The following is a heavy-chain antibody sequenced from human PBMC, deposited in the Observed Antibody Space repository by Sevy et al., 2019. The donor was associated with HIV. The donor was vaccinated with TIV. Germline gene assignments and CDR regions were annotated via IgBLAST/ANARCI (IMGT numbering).Heavy chain of an antibody. CDR1: GGSISSYY. Sequence: SETLSLTCTVSGGSISSYYWSWIRQPPGKGLEWIGYIYYSGSTNYNPSLKSRVTISVDTSKNQFSLKLSSVTAADTAVYYCARASKAAAGILQYDYWGQGTLVTVSS. CDR3: ARASKAAAGILQYDY. D-gene: IGHD6-13*01. CDR2: IYYSGST. V-gene: IGHV4-59*01. J-gene: IGHJ4*02.